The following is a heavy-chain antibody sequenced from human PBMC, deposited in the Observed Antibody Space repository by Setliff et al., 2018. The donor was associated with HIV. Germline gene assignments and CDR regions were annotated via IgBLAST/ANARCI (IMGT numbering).Heavy chain of an antibody. J-gene: IGHJ4*02. CDR3: ARWGDGFNSYDS. D-gene: IGHD3-22*01. Sequence: SETLSLTCTVSGGSITRTPYYWGWIRQPPGKGLEWIGSIHHSGTAYDNPSLKSRVTMSVDTSKDQFSLRLYSVTAADTAVYFCARWGDGFNSYDSWGQGTLVTVSS. CDR1: GGSITRTPYY. V-gene: IGHV4-39*07. CDR2: IHHSGTA.